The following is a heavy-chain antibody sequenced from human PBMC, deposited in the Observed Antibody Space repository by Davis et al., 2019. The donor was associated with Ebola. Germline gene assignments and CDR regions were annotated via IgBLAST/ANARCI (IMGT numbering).Heavy chain of an antibody. Sequence: PGGSLRLSCAASGFTFSSYSMNWVRQAPGKGLEWVSSISSSSSYIYYADSVKGRFTISRDNSRNTLYLQMNSLRAEDTAVYYCAKDLAYYDFWSGYYFGNYGMDVWGQGTTVTVSS. J-gene: IGHJ6*02. CDR3: AKDLAYYDFWSGYYFGNYGMDV. V-gene: IGHV3-21*04. D-gene: IGHD3-3*01. CDR2: ISSSSSYI. CDR1: GFTFSSYS.